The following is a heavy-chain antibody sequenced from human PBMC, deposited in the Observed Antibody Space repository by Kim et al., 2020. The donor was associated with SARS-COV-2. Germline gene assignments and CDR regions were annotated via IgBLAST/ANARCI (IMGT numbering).Heavy chain of an antibody. CDR1: GGSISSYY. Sequence: SETLSLTCTVSGGSISSYYWSWIRQPPGKGLEWIGYIYYSGSTNYNPSLKSRVTISVDTSKNQFSLKLSSVTAADTAVYYCARAGGIGGYDYGEPYYYYYYGMDVWGQGTTVTVSS. D-gene: IGHD5-12*01. CDR3: ARAGGIGGYDYGEPYYYYYYGMDV. J-gene: IGHJ6*02. CDR2: IYYSGST. V-gene: IGHV4-59*13.